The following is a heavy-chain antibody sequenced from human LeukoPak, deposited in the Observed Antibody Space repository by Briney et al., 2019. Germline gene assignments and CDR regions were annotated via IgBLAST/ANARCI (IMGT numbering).Heavy chain of an antibody. CDR1: GFTFSDFA. CDR3: AKARSAVVEAATNY. V-gene: IGHV3-23*01. J-gene: IGHJ4*02. Sequence: GGSLRLYCAASGFTFSDFAMKWVRQAPGKGLEWVTAISGNGGSTYYADSVKGRFSISRDNSKNTLFLQMNSPTAEDTGVYYCAKARSAVVEAATNYWGQGTRVTVSS. D-gene: IGHD2-15*01. CDR2: ISGNGGST.